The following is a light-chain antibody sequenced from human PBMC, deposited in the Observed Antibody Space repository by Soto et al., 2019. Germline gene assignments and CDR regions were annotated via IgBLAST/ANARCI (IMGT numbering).Light chain of an antibody. CDR3: QSYDSSLSGSTV. V-gene: IGLV1-40*01. Sequence: QAVVTQPPSVSGAPGQRVTISCTGSSSNIGAGYDVHWYQQLPGTAPKLLIYGNSNRPSGVPDRFSGSKSGTLASLAITGLQAEDEADYYCQSYDSSLSGSTVFGGGTKLTVL. J-gene: IGLJ2*01. CDR2: GNS. CDR1: SSNIGAGYD.